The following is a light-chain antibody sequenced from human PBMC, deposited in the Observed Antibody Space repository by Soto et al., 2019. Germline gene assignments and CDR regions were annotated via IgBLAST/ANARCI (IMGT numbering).Light chain of an antibody. CDR1: QSISSS. CDR2: GVS. Sequence: EVVMTQSPATLSVSPWESATLSCRASQSISSSKLAWYQQNPGQAPRLLLFGVSNRATGIPARFSGSGSGTEFSLTISSLQSEDFAVYYCQQYDYWPPVTFGQGTRLEIK. V-gene: IGKV3-15*01. CDR3: QQYDYWPPVT. J-gene: IGKJ5*01.